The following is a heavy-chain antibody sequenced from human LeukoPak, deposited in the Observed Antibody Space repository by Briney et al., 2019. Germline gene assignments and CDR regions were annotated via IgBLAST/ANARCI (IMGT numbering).Heavy chain of an antibody. CDR3: ARRRIAAAGNWFDP. J-gene: IGHJ5*02. CDR1: GFTFSSYS. Sequence: AGGSLRLSCVASGFTFSSYSMNWVRQAPGKGLEWVSSISSSSSYIYYADSVKGRFTISRDNAKNSLYLQMNSLRAEDTAVYYCARRRIAAAGNWFDPWGQGTLVTVSS. CDR2: ISSSSSYI. D-gene: IGHD6-13*01. V-gene: IGHV3-21*01.